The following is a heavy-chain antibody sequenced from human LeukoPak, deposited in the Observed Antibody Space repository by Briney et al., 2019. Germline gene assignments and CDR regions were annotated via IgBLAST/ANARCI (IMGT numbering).Heavy chain of an antibody. CDR2: IYHSGTT. CDR3: ARVVPPRYHGMDV. Sequence: SETLSLTCAVSGYSITSSSWWGWIRQPPGKGLEWIGYIYHSGTTYYNPSLQSRVTMSVDTSKNQFSLKLSSVTAVDTAVYYCARVVPPRYHGMDVWGQGTTVTVSS. V-gene: IGHV4-28*01. CDR1: GYSITSSSW. D-gene: IGHD6-6*01. J-gene: IGHJ6*02.